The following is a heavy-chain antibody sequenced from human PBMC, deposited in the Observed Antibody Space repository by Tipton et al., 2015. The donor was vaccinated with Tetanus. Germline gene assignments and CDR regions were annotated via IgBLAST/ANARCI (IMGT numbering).Heavy chain of an antibody. V-gene: IGHV3-23*01. Sequence: SLRLSCAASGFTFSSYPMAWVRQAPGKGLEWVSGIAGTAGSTYYRDSVRGRFTISRDNSKNTLSLQLNSLRADDTAIYYCAKEALGVLNLWGNGTTVIVSS. CDR2: IAGTAGST. D-gene: IGHD1-14*01. CDR3: AKEALGVLNL. CDR1: GFTFSSYP. J-gene: IGHJ6*04.